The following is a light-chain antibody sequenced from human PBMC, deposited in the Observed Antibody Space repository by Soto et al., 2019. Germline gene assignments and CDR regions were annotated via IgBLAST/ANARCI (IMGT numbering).Light chain of an antibody. V-gene: IGKV1-5*01. CDR1: QSISSW. J-gene: IGKJ1*01. Sequence: IHMTLSTSTLSASVGYRVTITCRASQSISSWLAWYQQKQGKAPKLLIYDASSLERGVPSRFSGSGYGTEFNLTISSLQTDDFATYYCQQSDTYSRTFGQGTKVDIK. CDR3: QQSDTYSRT. CDR2: DAS.